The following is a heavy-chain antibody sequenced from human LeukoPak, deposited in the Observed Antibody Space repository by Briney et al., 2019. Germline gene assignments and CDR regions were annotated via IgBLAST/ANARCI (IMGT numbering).Heavy chain of an antibody. CDR3: ARAQYYYGSGSYYTPFDY. Sequence: PSETLSLTCAVYGGSFSGYYWSWIRQPPGKGLEWIGEINHSGSTNYNPSLKSRVTISVDTSKNQFSLKLSSVTAADTAVYYCARAQYYYGSGSYYTPFDYWGQGTLVTVSS. CDR1: GGSFSGYY. V-gene: IGHV4-34*01. CDR2: INHSGST. D-gene: IGHD3-10*01. J-gene: IGHJ4*02.